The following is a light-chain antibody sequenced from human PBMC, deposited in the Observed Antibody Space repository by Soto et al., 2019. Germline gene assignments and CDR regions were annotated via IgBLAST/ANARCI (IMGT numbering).Light chain of an antibody. CDR3: SAYTSSSTLVV. CDR2: DVS. CDR1: SSDVGGYSY. Sequence: QSVLTQPASVSGSPGQSITISCTGTSSDVGGYSYVSWYQQHPGKAPKLLIYDVSNRPSGVSNRFSGSKSGNTASLTISGRQAEDEADYYCSAYTSSSTLVVFGGGTQLTVL. J-gene: IGLJ2*01. V-gene: IGLV2-14*03.